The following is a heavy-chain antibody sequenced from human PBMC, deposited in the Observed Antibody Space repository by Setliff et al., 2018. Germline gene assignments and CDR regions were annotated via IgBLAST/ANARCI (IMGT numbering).Heavy chain of an antibody. V-gene: IGHV1-2*02. J-gene: IGHJ4*02. CDR3: ARFLNPRDGYQNSPGFDF. Sequence: ASVKVSCKTSGYSFTVFGISWVRQAPGQGLEWMGWINPDSGDTHSAQKFQGRVTMTRDTSINTAYMELGSLTSDDTAVYYCARFLNPRDGYQNSPGFDFWGQGTLVTVSS. D-gene: IGHD5-12*01. CDR2: INPDSGDT. CDR1: GYSFTVFG.